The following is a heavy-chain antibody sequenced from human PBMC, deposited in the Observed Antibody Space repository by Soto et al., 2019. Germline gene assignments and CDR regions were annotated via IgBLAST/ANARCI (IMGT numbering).Heavy chain of an antibody. CDR1: GGTFRNYP. Sequence: QVQLVQSGTEVKKPGSSVKVSCKASGGTFRNYPINWVRQAPGQGLEWMGSIFPLTDIPDYAQNFQARLMISAEKSTSSAYMELRSLTSDDTAMYFCERGPLVVLNYFESWGQGTLVTVSS. CDR3: ERGPLVVLNYFES. CDR2: IFPLTDIP. V-gene: IGHV1-69*02. J-gene: IGHJ4*02.